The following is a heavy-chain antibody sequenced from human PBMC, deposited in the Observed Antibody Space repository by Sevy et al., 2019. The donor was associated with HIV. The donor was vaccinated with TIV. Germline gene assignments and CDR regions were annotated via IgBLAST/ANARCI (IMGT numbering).Heavy chain of an antibody. V-gene: IGHV1-2*02. Sequence: ASVKVSCKASGYTFTGYYMHWVRQAPGQGLEWMGWINPNSGGTNYAQKFQGRVTMTRDTSISTAYMELSRLRSDDTAVYYCARLSKYGGVKYYFDYWGQGTLVTVSS. CDR3: ARLSKYGGVKYYFDY. J-gene: IGHJ4*02. CDR2: INPNSGGT. D-gene: IGHD4-17*01. CDR1: GYTFTGYY.